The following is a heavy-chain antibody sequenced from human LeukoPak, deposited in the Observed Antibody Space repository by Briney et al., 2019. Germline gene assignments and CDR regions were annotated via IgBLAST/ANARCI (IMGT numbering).Heavy chain of an antibody. D-gene: IGHD3-10*01. Sequence: SETLSLTCTVSGGSISSYYWSWIRQPPGKGLGWIGYIHYSGSTNYNPSLKSRVTISVDTSKNQFSLKLSSVTAADTAVYYCARGATMVRGVVPAYNWFDPWGQGTLVTVSS. V-gene: IGHV4-59*01. CDR1: GGSISSYY. CDR3: ARGATMVRGVVPAYNWFDP. CDR2: IHYSGST. J-gene: IGHJ5*02.